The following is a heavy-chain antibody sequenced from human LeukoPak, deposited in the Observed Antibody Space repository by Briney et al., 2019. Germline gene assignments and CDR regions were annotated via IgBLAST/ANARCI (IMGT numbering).Heavy chain of an antibody. J-gene: IGHJ4*02. Sequence: GESLKISCKGSGYSFTTYWIGWVRQMPGKGLEWMGIIYPGDSDARYSPSFQGQVTLSADKSISTAYLQWSSLKASDTAMYYCARHGSEYGSSTPFDYWGQGTLVTVSS. CDR1: GYSFTTYW. CDR2: IYPGDSDA. CDR3: ARHGSEYGSSTPFDY. D-gene: IGHD6-6*01. V-gene: IGHV5-51*01.